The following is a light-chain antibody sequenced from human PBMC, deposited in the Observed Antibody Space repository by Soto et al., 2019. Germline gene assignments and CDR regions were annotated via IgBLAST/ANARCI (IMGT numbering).Light chain of an antibody. CDR3: CSYAGSSTSVV. V-gene: IGLV2-23*01. CDR2: AGS. Sequence: QPVLTQPASVSGSPGQSITISCTGTSSDVGSYNLVSWYQQHPGKAPKLMIYAGSKRPSGVSNRFSGSKSGNTASLTISGLQAEDEADYYCCSYAGSSTSVVFGGGTKLTVL. CDR1: SSDVGSYNL. J-gene: IGLJ2*01.